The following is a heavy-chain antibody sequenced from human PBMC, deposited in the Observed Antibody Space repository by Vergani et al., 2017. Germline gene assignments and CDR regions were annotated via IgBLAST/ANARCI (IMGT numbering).Heavy chain of an antibody. CDR1: GFTFSSYW. D-gene: IGHD6-19*01. CDR3: AREDWEIAVADRGDYYYGMDV. V-gene: IGHV3-7*03. CDR2: IKQDGGEK. Sequence: EVQLVESGGGLVQPGGSLRLSCAASGFTFSSYWMSWVRQAPGKGLEWVANIKQDGGEKYYVDSVKGRFTISRDNAKNSLYLQMNSLRAEDTAVYYCAREDWEIAVADRGDYYYGMDVWGQGTTVTVSS. J-gene: IGHJ6*02.